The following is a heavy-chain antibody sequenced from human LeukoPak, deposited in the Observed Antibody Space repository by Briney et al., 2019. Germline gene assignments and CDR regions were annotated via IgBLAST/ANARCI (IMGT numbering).Heavy chain of an antibody. D-gene: IGHD6-6*01. CDR1: GFTFSSYS. J-gene: IGHJ6*02. V-gene: IGHV3-21*01. Sequence: GSLRLSCAASGFTFSSYSMNWVRQAPGKGLEWVSSISSSSSYIYYADSVKGRFTISRDNAKNSLYLQINSLRAEDTAVYYCARDTEYSSSSAYYYGMDVWGQGTTVTVSS. CDR3: ARDTEYSSSSAYYYGMDV. CDR2: ISSSSSYI.